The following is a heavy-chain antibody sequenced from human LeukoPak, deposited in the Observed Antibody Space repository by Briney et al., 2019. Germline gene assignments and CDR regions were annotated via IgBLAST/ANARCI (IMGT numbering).Heavy chain of an antibody. CDR2: IYHSGST. Sequence: SETLSLTCAVSGYSISSGYYWGWIRQPPGKGLEWIGSIYHSGSTHYNPSLKGRVTISVDTSKNQFSLKLSSVTAADTAVYYCAALGYCSSTSCYGRGFDYWGQGTLVTVSS. J-gene: IGHJ4*02. CDR3: AALGYCSSTSCYGRGFDY. CDR1: GYSISSGYY. D-gene: IGHD2-2*01. V-gene: IGHV4-38-2*01.